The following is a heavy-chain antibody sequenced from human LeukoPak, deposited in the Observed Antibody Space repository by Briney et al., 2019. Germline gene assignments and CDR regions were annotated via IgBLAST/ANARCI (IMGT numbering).Heavy chain of an antibody. CDR2: INYGGST. Sequence: PSETLSLTCAVSEMSFSAYYWNWIRQSPGKGLEWIGEINYGGSTQYTPSLEGRGTIPIDTSKNQFSLQLTSVTAADTAVYYCARGFPPGSGSRGSHAFDVWGQGTMVTVSS. CDR3: ARGFPPGSGSRGSHAFDV. D-gene: IGHD6-19*01. V-gene: IGHV4-34*01. CDR1: EMSFSAYY. J-gene: IGHJ3*01.